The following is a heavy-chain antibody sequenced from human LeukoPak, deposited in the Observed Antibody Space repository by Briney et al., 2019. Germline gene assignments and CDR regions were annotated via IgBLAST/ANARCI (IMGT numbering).Heavy chain of an antibody. J-gene: IGHJ4*02. V-gene: IGHV3-7*01. Sequence: GSLRLSCAASGFTFSSYWMSWVRQAPGKGLEWVANIKQDGSEKYYVDSVKGRFTISRDNAKNSLYLQMNSLRAEDTAVYYCARDGGRANSELELPPYFDYWGQGTLVTVSS. D-gene: IGHD1-7*01. CDR2: IKQDGSEK. CDR1: GFTFSSYW. CDR3: ARDGGRANSELELPPYFDY.